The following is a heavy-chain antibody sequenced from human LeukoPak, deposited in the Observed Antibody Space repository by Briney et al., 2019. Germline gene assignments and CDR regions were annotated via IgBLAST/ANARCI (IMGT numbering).Heavy chain of an antibody. J-gene: IGHJ6*03. CDR1: GFTFSSYS. CDR2: ISSSSSTI. D-gene: IGHD3-3*01. V-gene: IGHV3-48*01. Sequence: GGSLRLSCAASGFTFSSYSMNWVHQAPGKGLEWVSYISSSSSTIYYADFVKGRFTISRDNAKNLLYLQMNSLRAEDTAVYYCARDGELTIFGVVKGYYYMDVWGKGATVTVSS. CDR3: ARDGELTIFGVVKGYYYMDV.